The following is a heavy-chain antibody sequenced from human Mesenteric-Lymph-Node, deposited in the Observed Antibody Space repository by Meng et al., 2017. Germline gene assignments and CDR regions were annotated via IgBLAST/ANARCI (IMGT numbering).Heavy chain of an antibody. CDR3: AAMIGQR. J-gene: IGHJ4*02. Sequence: QVQLQQWGAGLLKPSETLSLTCAVSGGSFSDYYWTWIRQPPGKGLEWLGEINHSGSTNYHPSLKSRVTISVDTSKNQFSLKLSSVTAADTAVYYCAAMIGQRWGQGTLVTVSS. D-gene: IGHD3-22*01. CDR2: INHSGST. V-gene: IGHV4-34*01. CDR1: GGSFSDYY.